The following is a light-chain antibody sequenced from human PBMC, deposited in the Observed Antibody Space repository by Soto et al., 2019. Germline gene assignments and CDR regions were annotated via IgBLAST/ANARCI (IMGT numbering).Light chain of an antibody. V-gene: IGKV2-29*01. J-gene: IGKJ5*01. CDR1: HSLLHSDGKTY. Sequence: EIVMTQTPLSLSVTPGQPASMSFNSSHSLLHSDGKTYFYWYQQKPGQAPRLLIYGTSSRATGIPDRFSGRGSGTDFTLTISRLEPEDFAVYYCQQYGSSLITFGQGTRLE. CDR2: GTS. CDR3: QQYGSSLIT.